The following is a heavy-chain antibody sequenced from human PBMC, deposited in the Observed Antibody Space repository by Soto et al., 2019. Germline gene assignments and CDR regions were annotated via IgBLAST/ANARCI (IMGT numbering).Heavy chain of an antibody. CDR3: AKEAVGAAGNYSDY. D-gene: IGHD6-13*01. CDR2: ISGSGGST. V-gene: IGHV3-23*01. Sequence: PGVSLRLSCLASGFTFSGYAMSWVRQAPGKGLEWVSAISGSGGSTYYADSVKGRFTISRDNSKNTLYLQMNSLRAEDTAVYYCAKEAVGAAGNYSDYWGKGTLVTVSS. CDR1: GFTFSGYA. J-gene: IGHJ4*02.